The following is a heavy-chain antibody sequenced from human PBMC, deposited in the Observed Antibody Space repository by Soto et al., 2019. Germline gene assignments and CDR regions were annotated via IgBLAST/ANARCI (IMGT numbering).Heavy chain of an antibody. V-gene: IGHV4-59*01. CDR2: IYHSGST. CDR3: ARDSVDPYYYDSSGYSVIDY. CDR1: GGSISSYS. Sequence: SETLSLTCTVSGGSISSYSWSWIRQPPGRGLECIGFIYHSGSTNYNPSLRSRVTISVDTSKNQFSLKLSSVTAADTAVYYCARDSVDPYYYDSSGYSVIDYWGQGTLVTVSS. J-gene: IGHJ4*02. D-gene: IGHD3-22*01.